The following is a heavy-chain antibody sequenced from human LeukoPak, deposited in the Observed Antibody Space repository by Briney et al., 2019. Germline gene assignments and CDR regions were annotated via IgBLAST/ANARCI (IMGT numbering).Heavy chain of an antibody. D-gene: IGHD3-3*01. Sequence: PGRSLRLSCAASGFTFSSYGMHWVRQAPGKGLEWVAVISYDGSNKYYADSVKGRFTISRDNSKNTLYLQMNSLRAEDTAVYYCAKDNEILATSYGMDVWGQGTTVTVSS. V-gene: IGHV3-30*18. J-gene: IGHJ6*02. CDR3: AKDNEILATSYGMDV. CDR1: GFTFSSYG. CDR2: ISYDGSNK.